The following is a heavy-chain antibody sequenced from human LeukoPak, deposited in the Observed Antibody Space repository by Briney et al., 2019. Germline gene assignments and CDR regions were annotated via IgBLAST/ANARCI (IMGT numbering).Heavy chain of an antibody. CDR2: ISWNSGSI. Sequence: GGSLRLSCAASGFTFDDYAMHWVRQAPGKGVEWVSGISWNSGSIGYADSVKGRFTISRDNAKNSLYLQMNSLRAEDTALYYCAKDLGHHAAVIDYWGQGTLVTVSS. CDR3: AKDLGHHAAVIDY. CDR1: GFTFDDYA. V-gene: IGHV3-9*01. D-gene: IGHD6-25*01. J-gene: IGHJ4*02.